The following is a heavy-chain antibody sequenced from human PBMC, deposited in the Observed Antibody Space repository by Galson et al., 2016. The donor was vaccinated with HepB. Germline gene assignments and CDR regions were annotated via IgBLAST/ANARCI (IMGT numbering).Heavy chain of an antibody. CDR2: VFDSGRT. CDR1: GASVSSESYY. CDR3: AREYTSSWSVTYYYGMAV. J-gene: IGHJ6*02. D-gene: IGHD6-13*01. Sequence: ETLSLTCSVSGASVSSESYYWNWIRQPPGKGLEWIGYVFDSGRTNYNPSLKSRATISVDTSSNQFSLKLSFVTAADTAMYYCAREYTSSWSVTYYYGMAVWGQGTTVTVSS. V-gene: IGHV4-61*01.